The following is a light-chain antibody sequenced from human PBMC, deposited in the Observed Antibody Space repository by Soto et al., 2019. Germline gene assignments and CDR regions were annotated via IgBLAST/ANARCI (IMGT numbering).Light chain of an antibody. CDR3: QQSYTTPYT. CDR1: QGISSY. Sequence: DIQMTQSPSSLSASAGDRVIITCRASQGISSYLNWYQQKPGKAPNLLISAASSLQSGVPSRFSGSGSGTDFTLTISSLQPEDFATYYCQQSYTTPYTFGQGTNLEIK. V-gene: IGKV1-39*01. CDR2: AAS. J-gene: IGKJ2*01.